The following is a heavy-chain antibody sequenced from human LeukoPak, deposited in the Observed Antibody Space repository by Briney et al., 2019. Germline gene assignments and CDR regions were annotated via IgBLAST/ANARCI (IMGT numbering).Heavy chain of an antibody. CDR1: GFTFSSYA. J-gene: IGHJ4*02. CDR2: ISSSGSTI. Sequence: GGSLRLSCAASGFTFSSYAMNWVRQAPGKGLEWVSYISSSGSTIYYADSVKGRFTISRDNAKNSLSLQMNSLRAEDTAVYYCARERVAAAGISLFDYWGQGTLVTVSS. D-gene: IGHD6-13*01. CDR3: ARERVAAAGISLFDY. V-gene: IGHV3-48*01.